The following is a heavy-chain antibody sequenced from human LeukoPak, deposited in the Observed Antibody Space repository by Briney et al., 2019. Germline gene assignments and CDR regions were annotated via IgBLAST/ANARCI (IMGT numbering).Heavy chain of an antibody. CDR1: GFTFSSYE. CDR2: ISGSGSTI. V-gene: IGHV3-48*03. CDR3: ARVYSYGYYFDY. Sequence: GGSLRLSCAASGFTFSSYEMNWVRQAPGKGLEWVSYISGSGSTIYYADSVKGRFTISRDNAKNSLYLQMNSPRAEDTAVYYCARVYSYGYYFDYWGQGTLVTVSS. J-gene: IGHJ4*02. D-gene: IGHD5-18*01.